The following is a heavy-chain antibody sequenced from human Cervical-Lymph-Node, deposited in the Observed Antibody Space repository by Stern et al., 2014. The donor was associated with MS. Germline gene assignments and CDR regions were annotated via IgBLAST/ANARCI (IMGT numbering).Heavy chain of an antibody. CDR3: ATARSSSAVDAFDI. J-gene: IGHJ3*02. V-gene: IGHV3-48*01. CDR1: GSTFSRYS. CDR2: ISTSSRTI. Sequence: EVQLVESGGGLAQPGGSLSLTCAASGSTFSRYSMNWVRQAPGKGLPCVSYISTSSRTIYYADSVKGRFTISRDNAKNSLYLLMNSLRAEDTAVYYCATARSSSAVDAFDIWGQGTMVTVSS. D-gene: IGHD6-19*01.